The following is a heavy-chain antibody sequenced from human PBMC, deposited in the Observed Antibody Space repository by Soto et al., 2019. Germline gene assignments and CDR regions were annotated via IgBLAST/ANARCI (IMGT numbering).Heavy chain of an antibody. CDR3: AARGSICSSSWYDY. CDR2: IKQSGST. D-gene: IGHD6-13*01. Sequence: TSGTLSLTCAVYGGSFSGYYWSWIRQPPGKGLEWVGEIKQSGSTKDNPSLKSRVTISLDKSTHQSSLKLSSGTAADTAVYYCAARGSICSSSWYDYWGQAPMDTVSS. V-gene: IGHV4-34*01. CDR1: GGSFSGYY. J-gene: IGHJ4*02.